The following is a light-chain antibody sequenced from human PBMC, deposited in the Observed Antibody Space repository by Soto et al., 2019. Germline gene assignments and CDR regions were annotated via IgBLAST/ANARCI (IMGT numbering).Light chain of an antibody. J-gene: IGKJ1*01. V-gene: IGKV1-39*01. CDR1: QSITTY. CDR3: HQSYSAPPT. CDR2: AAS. Sequence: DIQMTQSPSSLSASVGDRVTVTCRASQSITTYLNWYQQKPGKAPKLLISAASRLQRGVPSRFSGSGFGTDFTLTISSLQPEDFAAYYCHQSYSAPPTFGQGTKVEIK.